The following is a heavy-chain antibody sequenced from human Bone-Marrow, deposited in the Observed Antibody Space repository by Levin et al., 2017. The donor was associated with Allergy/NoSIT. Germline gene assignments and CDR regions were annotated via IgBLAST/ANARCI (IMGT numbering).Heavy chain of an antibody. CDR1: GGSISSSSYY. CDR3: ARRVASGNYGDYGGVWYFDY. CDR2: IYYSGST. J-gene: IGHJ4*02. V-gene: IGHV4-39*01. D-gene: IGHD4-17*01. Sequence: PSETLSLTCTVSGGSISSSSYYWGWIRQPPGKGLEWIGSIYYSGSTYYNPSLKSRVTISVDTSKNQFSLKLSSVTAADTAVYYCARRVASGNYGDYGGVWYFDYWGQGTLVTVSS.